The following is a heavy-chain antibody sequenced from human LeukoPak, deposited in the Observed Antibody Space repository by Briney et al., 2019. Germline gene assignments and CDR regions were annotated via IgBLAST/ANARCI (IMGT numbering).Heavy chain of an antibody. CDR3: TTDPPGVY. CDR1: GFPLSNAW. CDR2: IKTKSEGGTT. V-gene: IGHV3-15*01. J-gene: IGHJ4*02. Sequence: KPGGSLRLSCATSGFPLSNAWMSWVRQAPGKGLEWVGRIKTKSEGGTTDYAAPVQGRFTLSRDDPKNTLYLQMNSLKTEDTAVYYCTTDPPGVYWGQGTLVAVSS.